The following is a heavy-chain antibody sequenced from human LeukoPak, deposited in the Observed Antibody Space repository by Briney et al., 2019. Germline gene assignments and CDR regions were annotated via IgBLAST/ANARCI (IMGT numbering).Heavy chain of an antibody. CDR3: AGGVLPYYFDY. J-gene: IGHJ4*02. CDR1: GFTFSSYW. V-gene: IGHV3-66*01. D-gene: IGHD6-13*01. CDR2: IYSAGTT. Sequence: GGSLRLSCAASGFTFSSYWVHWVRQAPGKGLVWVSVIYSAGTTFYADSVKGRLSIARDNSKNTLYLHMDSLRVEDTAVYYCAGGVLPYYFDYWGQGTLVTVSA.